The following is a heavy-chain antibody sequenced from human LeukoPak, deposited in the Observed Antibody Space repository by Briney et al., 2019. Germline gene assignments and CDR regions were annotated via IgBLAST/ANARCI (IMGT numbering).Heavy chain of an antibody. D-gene: IGHD2-15*01. CDR1: GGSFSGYY. Sequence: SETLSLTCAVYGGSFSGYYWSWIRQPPGKGLEWIGEINHSGSTNYNPSLKSRVTISVDTSKNQFSLKLSSVTAADTAVYYCATGGSPWGGKGNWFDPWGQGTLVTVSS. V-gene: IGHV4-34*01. J-gene: IGHJ5*02. CDR3: ATGGSPWGGKGNWFDP. CDR2: INHSGST.